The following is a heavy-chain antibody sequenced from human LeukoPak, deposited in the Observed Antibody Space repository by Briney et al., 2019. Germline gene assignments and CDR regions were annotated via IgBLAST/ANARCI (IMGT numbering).Heavy chain of an antibody. CDR3: ARGLSIAARPYYYYYGMDV. V-gene: IGHV4-34*01. J-gene: IGHJ6*02. Sequence: PSETLSLTCAVYGGSFSGYYWSWIRQPPGKGLEWIGEINHSGNTNYNPSLKSRVTISVDTSKNQFSLKLSSVTAADTAVYYCARGLSIAARPYYYYYGMDVWGQGTTVTVSS. D-gene: IGHD6-6*01. CDR1: GGSFSGYY. CDR2: INHSGNT.